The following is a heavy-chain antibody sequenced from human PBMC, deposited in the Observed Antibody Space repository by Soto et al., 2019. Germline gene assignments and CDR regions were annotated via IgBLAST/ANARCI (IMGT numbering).Heavy chain of an antibody. J-gene: IGHJ3*02. D-gene: IGHD3-22*01. V-gene: IGHV1-2*04. CDR2: INPNSGGT. Sequence: ASVKVSCKASGYTFTGYYMHWVRQAPGQGLEWMGWINPNSGGTNYAQKFQGWVTMTRDTSISTAYMELSRLRSDDTAVYYCAIFRAYYDSSGYPTGAFDIWGQGTM. CDR3: AIFRAYYDSSGYPTGAFDI. CDR1: GYTFTGYY.